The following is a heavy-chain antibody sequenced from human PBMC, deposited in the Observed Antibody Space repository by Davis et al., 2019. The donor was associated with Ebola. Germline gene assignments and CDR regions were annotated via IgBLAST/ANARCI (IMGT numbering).Heavy chain of an antibody. Sequence: GGSLRLSCAASGFTFSSYNMNWVRQAPGKGLEWVSVIYDQSTAYADSVRGRFIISRDKSNNTLYLEMNSLRVDDTAVYYCATTQWLREFDNWGQGTLVTVSS. J-gene: IGHJ4*02. CDR2: IYDQST. D-gene: IGHD6-19*01. CDR3: ATTQWLREFDN. CDR1: GFTFSSYN. V-gene: IGHV3-53*05.